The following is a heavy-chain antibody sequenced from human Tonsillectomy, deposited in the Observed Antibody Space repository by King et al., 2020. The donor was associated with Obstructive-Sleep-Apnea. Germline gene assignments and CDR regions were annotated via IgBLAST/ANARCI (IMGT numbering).Heavy chain of an antibody. CDR2: ISSTGTYL. D-gene: IGHD6-19*01. CDR1: GFTFTDYDYY. J-gene: IGHJ4*02. Sequence: VQLVESGGGVVKPGGSLRLSCAASGFTFTDYDYYMSWIRQAPVKVLGWCAYISSTGTYLKYADSLKGRFTISRDNAANSVYLQMNSLRADYTALYFCARESGDWLVDSWGQGTLVIVSS. V-gene: IGHV3-11*06. CDR3: ARESGDWLVDS.